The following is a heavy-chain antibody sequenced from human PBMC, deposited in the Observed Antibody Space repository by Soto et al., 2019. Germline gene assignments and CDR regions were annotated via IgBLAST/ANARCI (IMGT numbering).Heavy chain of an antibody. J-gene: IGHJ6*02. D-gene: IGHD6-6*01. Sequence: KVSCKASGGTFSSYAISWVRQAPGQGLEWMGGIIPILGIANYAQKFQGRVTITADKSTSTAYMELSSLRSEDTAVYYCARDPYSSSLYYGMDVWGQGTTVTVSS. CDR3: ARDPYSSSLYYGMDV. CDR2: IIPILGIA. V-gene: IGHV1-69*10. CDR1: GGTFSSYA.